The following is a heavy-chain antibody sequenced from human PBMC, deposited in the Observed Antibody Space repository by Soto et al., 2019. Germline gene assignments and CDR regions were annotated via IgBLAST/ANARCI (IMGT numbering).Heavy chain of an antibody. CDR1: GDSVSNNGAA. J-gene: IGHJ5*02. Sequence: SQTLSLTCAITGDSVSNNGAAWNWIRQSPSGGLEWLGRTYYRSKWFNDYAVSVKSRITISPDTSKNQFSLQLNAVTPDDTAVYYCARDPPTMLHDFDPWGQGTLVTVSS. CDR3: ARDPPTMLHDFDP. D-gene: IGHD2-15*01. V-gene: IGHV6-1*01. CDR2: TYYRSKWFN.